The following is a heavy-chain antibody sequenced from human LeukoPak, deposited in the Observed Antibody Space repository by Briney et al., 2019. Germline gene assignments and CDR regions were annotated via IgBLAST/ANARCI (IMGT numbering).Heavy chain of an antibody. CDR3: AGEVIPTYYYMDV. J-gene: IGHJ6*03. CDR1: GYTFTDYY. CDR2: IKPKSGDT. V-gene: IGHV1-2*02. Sequence: ASVKVSCKASGYTFTDYYVHWVRQAPGQGLEWMGWIKPKSGDTDYAQKFQGRVTLTRDTSISTAYMELSSLRSDDTAVYFCAGEVIPTYYYMDVWGKGTTVTVSS. D-gene: IGHD2-2*02.